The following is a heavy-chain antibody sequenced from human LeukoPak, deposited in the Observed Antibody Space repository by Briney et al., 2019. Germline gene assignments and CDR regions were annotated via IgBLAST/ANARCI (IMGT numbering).Heavy chain of an antibody. CDR3: ARRAGAYSHPYDY. Sequence: GGSLRLSCAASGFTFRSHWMHWVRQAPGKGLIWVSRIDGDESATYYGDSVKGRFTISRDNSKNTLYLQMNSLRAEDTAVYYCARRAGAYSHPYDYWGQGTLVTVSS. V-gene: IGHV3-74*01. CDR1: GFTFRSHW. CDR2: IDGDESAT. D-gene: IGHD4/OR15-4a*01. J-gene: IGHJ4*02.